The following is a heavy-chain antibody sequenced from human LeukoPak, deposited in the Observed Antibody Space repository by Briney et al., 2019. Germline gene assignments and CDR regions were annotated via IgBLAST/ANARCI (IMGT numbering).Heavy chain of an antibody. V-gene: IGHV3-74*01. CDR1: GFTFSSYW. CDR3: ARDSIAVTGDFDF. CDR2: IGSDGSGP. Sequence: PGGSLRLSCAASGFTFSSYWMHWVRQTPGKGLVWVSLIGSDGSGPTYADSVKGRFTISRDNSKNTLYLQMNSLRAEDTAVYYCARDSIAVTGDFDFWGQGTLVTVSS. J-gene: IGHJ4*02. D-gene: IGHD6-19*01.